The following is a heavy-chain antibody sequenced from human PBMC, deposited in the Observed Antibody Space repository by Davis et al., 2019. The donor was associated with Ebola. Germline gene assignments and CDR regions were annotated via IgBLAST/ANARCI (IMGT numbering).Heavy chain of an antibody. V-gene: IGHV4-59*12. D-gene: IGHD3-16*01. CDR1: GGSISSYY. J-gene: IGHJ4*02. CDR2: IYYSGST. Sequence: SETLSLTCTISGGSISSYYWSCIRQPPGKGLEWIGYIYYSGSTNYNPSLKSRVTISVDTSKNQFSLKLSSVTAADTAVYYCARGVGAGPLFDYWGQGTLVTVSS. CDR3: ARGVGAGPLFDY.